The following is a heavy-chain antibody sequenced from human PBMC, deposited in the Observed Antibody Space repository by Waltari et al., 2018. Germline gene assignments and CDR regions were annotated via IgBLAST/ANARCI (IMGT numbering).Heavy chain of an antibody. CDR1: GFDFINYG. CDR3: AKDDPTLDY. CDR2: MRPDGSNE. V-gene: IGHV3-30*02. J-gene: IGHJ4*02. Sequence: QVQLVESGGGVVQPGGSLRLSCVASGFDFINYGMHWVRQAPGKGLEWAAFMRPDGSNEYYADSVRGRFTISRDNARNTLYLQMNSLTPEDTAVYYCAKDDPTLDYWGQGTLVSVSS.